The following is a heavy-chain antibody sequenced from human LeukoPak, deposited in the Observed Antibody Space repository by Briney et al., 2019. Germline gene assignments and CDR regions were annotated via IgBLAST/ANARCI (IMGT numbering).Heavy chain of an antibody. CDR2: IRSKSEGGTP. CDR3: ATGGSILAN. CDR1: GFNFSNAW. Sequence: GGSLRLSCAASGFNFSNAWMSLVRQAPGKGLESVGHIRSKSEGGTPDYAAPVKRRFTISRDDSKNTLFLQMSSLNTEDTAVYYYATGGSILANWGQGTLVTVSS. D-gene: IGHD2-21*01. J-gene: IGHJ4*02. V-gene: IGHV3-15*01.